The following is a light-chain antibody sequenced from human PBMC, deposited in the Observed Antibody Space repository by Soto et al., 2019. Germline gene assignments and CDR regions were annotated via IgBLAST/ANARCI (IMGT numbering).Light chain of an antibody. CDR1: QSVSSSS. CDR2: GAS. Sequence: EIVLTQSPGTLSLSPGERATLSCRASQSVSSSSLAWYQQKPGQTPRLLIYGASSRATVIPDRFSGSVSGTDVTRTIIRLEPEDVAVYYCQQYGSSPLTFGRGTKEEIK. CDR3: QQYGSSPLT. J-gene: IGKJ4*01. V-gene: IGKV3-20*01.